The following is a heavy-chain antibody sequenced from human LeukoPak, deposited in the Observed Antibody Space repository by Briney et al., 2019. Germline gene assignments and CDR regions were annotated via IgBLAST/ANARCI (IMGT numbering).Heavy chain of an antibody. V-gene: IGHV4-30-2*01. CDR2: IYHSGST. CDR1: GGSISSGGYS. J-gene: IGHJ4*02. CDR3: AREDYGGNSGFDY. Sequence: PSQTLSLTCAVSGGSISSGGYSWRWIRQPPGKGLEWIGYIYHSGSTYYNPSLKSRVTISVDRSKNQFSLKLSSVTAADTAVHYCAREDYGGNSGFDYWGQGTLVTVSS. D-gene: IGHD4-17*01.